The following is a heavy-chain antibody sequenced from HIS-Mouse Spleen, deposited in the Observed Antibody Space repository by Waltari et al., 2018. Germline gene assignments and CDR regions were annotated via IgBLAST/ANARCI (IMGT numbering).Heavy chain of an antibody. J-gene: IGHJ5*02. CDR3: ARSESRFLEWLDWFDP. D-gene: IGHD3-3*01. V-gene: IGHV1-18*01. CDR2: ISAYNGNT. Sequence: QVQLVQSGAEVKQPGASVKVYCRASGYIFTSSGISWVRQSPGQGLEWMVWISAYNGNTNYAQKLQGRVTMTTDTSTSTAYMELRSLRSDDTAVYYCARSESRFLEWLDWFDPWGQGTLVTVSS. CDR1: GYIFTSSG.